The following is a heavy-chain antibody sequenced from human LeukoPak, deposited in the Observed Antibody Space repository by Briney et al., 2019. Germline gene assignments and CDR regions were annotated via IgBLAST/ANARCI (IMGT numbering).Heavy chain of an antibody. CDR1: GYTFTGYY. J-gene: IGHJ4*02. V-gene: IGHV1-2*02. Sequence: ASVKVSCKASGYTFTGYYMHWVRQAPGQGLEWMGWINPNSGGTIYAQRFQGRVTMTRETSISTAYMELTRLTSDDTAVYFCAREFGGLDYWGQGTLVTVSS. CDR3: AREFGGLDY. D-gene: IGHD2-15*01. CDR2: INPNSGGT.